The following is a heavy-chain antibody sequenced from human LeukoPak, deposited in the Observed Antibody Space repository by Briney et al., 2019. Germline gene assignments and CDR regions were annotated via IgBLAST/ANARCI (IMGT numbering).Heavy chain of an antibody. CDR3: ARGVSGYSSSWSLFDY. CDR2: INHSGST. D-gene: IGHD6-13*01. Sequence: PSETLSLTCAVYGGSFSGYYWSWIRQPPGKGLEWIGEINHSGSTNYNPSLKSRVTISVDTSKNQFSLKLSSVTAADTAVYYCARGVSGYSSSWSLFDYWGQGTLVTVSS. J-gene: IGHJ4*02. CDR1: GGSFSGYY. V-gene: IGHV4-34*01.